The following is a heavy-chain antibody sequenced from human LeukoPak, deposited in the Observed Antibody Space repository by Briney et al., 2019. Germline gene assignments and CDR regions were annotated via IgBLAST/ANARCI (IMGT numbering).Heavy chain of an antibody. CDR2: IRSKANSYAT. V-gene: IGHV3-73*01. J-gene: IGHJ1*01. D-gene: IGHD4-17*01. Sequence: GGSLRLSCAASEFTFSGSAMHWVRQASGKGLEWVGRIRSKANSYATAYAASVKGRFTISRDDSKNTAYLQMNSLKTEDTAVYYCTSRDSTVTPTGYFQHWGQGTLVTVSS. CDR1: EFTFSGSA. CDR3: TSRDSTVTPTGYFQH.